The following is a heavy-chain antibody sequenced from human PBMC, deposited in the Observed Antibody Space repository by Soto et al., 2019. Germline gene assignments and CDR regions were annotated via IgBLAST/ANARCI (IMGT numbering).Heavy chain of an antibody. V-gene: IGHV1-69*12. CDR3: AKFDEDGDPYPDAFDI. Sequence: QVQLVQSGAEVKKPGSSVKVSCKASGGTFSSYAISWVRQAPGQGLEWMGGIIPIFGTANYAQKFQGRVTITADESTSTAYMELSSLRAEDTAMYYCAKFDEDGDPYPDAFDIWGHGTMVTVSS. CDR2: IIPIFGTA. CDR1: GGTFSSYA. D-gene: IGHD4-17*01. J-gene: IGHJ3*02.